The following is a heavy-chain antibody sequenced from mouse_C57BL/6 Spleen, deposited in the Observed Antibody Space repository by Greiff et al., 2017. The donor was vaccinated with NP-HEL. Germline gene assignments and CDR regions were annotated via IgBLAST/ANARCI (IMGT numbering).Heavy chain of an antibody. Sequence: QVQLQQPGAELVKPGASVKLSCKASGYTFTSYWMQWVKQRPGQGLEWIGEIDPSDSYTNYNQKFKGKATLTVDTSSSTAYMQLSCLTSEDSAVYYCAKITIPYAMDYWGQGTSVTVSS. CDR3: AKITIPYAMDY. J-gene: IGHJ4*01. CDR1: GYTFTSYW. V-gene: IGHV1-50*01. D-gene: IGHD1-1*02. CDR2: IDPSDSYT.